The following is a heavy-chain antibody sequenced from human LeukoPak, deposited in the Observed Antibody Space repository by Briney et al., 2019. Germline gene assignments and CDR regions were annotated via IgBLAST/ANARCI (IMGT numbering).Heavy chain of an antibody. CDR1: GGSISSRY. V-gene: IGHV4-59*11. CDR2: ASVTRNP. D-gene: IGHD3-16*01. J-gene: IGHJ4*02. Sequence: PSETLSLTCTVAGGSISSRYWTWIRQPPGRGLEWIGYASVTRNPDYTLSLKSRVTISVDTSKNQFSLRLTSVTAADTAIYYCASDFTQGGGLLEYWGQGLLVTVSS. CDR3: ASDFTQGGGLLEY.